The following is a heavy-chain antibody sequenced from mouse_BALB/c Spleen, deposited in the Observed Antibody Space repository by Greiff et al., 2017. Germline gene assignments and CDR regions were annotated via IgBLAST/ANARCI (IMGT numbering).Heavy chain of an antibody. CDR1: GYTFTSYW. D-gene: IGHD1-1*01. J-gene: IGHJ4*01. V-gene: IGHV1-5*01. Sequence: VQLQQSGTVLARPGASVKMSCKASGYTFTSYWMHWVKQRPGQGLEWIGAIYPGNSDTSYNQKFKGKAKLTAVTSTSTAYMELSSLTNEDSAVYYCTRWAQNYYGSSYYAMDYWGQGTSVTVSS. CDR3: TRWAQNYYGSSYYAMDY. CDR2: IYPGNSDT.